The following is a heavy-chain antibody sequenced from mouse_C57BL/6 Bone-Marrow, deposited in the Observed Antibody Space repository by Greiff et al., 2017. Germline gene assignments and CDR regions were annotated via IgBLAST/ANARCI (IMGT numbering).Heavy chain of an antibody. CDR1: GYTFTSYW. CDR2: IDPSDSYT. Sequence: QVQLQQPGAELVMPGASVKLSCKASGYTFTSYWMHWVKQRPGQGLAWIGEIDPSDSYTNYNQKFKGKSTLTVDKSSSTAYMQLSSLTSEDSAVYYCARAPITTVVGDAMDYWGQGTSVTVSS. J-gene: IGHJ4*01. CDR3: ARAPITTVVGDAMDY. D-gene: IGHD1-1*01. V-gene: IGHV1-69*01.